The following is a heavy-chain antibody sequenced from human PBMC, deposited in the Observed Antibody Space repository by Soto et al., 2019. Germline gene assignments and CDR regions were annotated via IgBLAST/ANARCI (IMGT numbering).Heavy chain of an antibody. D-gene: IGHD3-22*01. CDR3: VKYDDRYYHHSSGLPY. Sequence: QVQLVESGGGVVQPGRSLRLSCVASGFTFSNDGMHCVRQVPGKWLEWVAVISSAESYSNYADSVKGRFASSRDNSKNTLVRQMNSLRAVDTAMYDCVKYDDRYYHHSSGLPYWGQGTLVPVSS. CDR1: GFTFSNDG. V-gene: IGHV3-30*18. J-gene: IGHJ4*02. CDR2: ISSAESYS.